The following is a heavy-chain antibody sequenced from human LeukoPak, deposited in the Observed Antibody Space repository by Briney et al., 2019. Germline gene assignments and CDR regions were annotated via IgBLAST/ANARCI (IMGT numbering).Heavy chain of an antibody. Sequence: SVKVSCKASGGTFSSYAISWVRQAPGQGLEWMGGIIPIFGTANYAQKFQGRVTITADKSTSTAYMELGSLRSEDTAVYYCARGGALGYCSGGSCYSGVEAFDIWGQGTMVTVSS. J-gene: IGHJ3*02. CDR2: IIPIFGTA. D-gene: IGHD2-15*01. V-gene: IGHV1-69*06. CDR3: ARGGALGYCSGGSCYSGVEAFDI. CDR1: GGTFSSYA.